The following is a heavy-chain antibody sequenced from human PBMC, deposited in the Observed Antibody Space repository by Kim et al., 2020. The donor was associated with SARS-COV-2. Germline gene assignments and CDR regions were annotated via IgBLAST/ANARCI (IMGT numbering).Heavy chain of an antibody. V-gene: IGHV3-21*01. CDR2: ISSSSSYI. Sequence: GGSLRLSCAASGFTFSSYSMNWVRQAPRKGLEWVSSISSSSSYIYYADSVKGRFTISRDNAKNSLYLQMNSLRAEDTAVYYCARGVERWLQLVYYGMDVWGQGTTVTVSS. CDR1: GFTFSSYS. CDR3: ARGVERWLQLVYYGMDV. J-gene: IGHJ6*02. D-gene: IGHD5-12*01.